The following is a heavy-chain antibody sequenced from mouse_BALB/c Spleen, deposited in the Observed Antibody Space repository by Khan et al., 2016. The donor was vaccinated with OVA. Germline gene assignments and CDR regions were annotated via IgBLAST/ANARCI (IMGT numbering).Heavy chain of an antibody. J-gene: IGHJ3*01. CDR3: TRLAYYYGSEGFAN. Sequence: EVELVESGGDLVKPGGSLKLSCAASGFTFSTYGMSWVRRTPDKRLEWVATVSTGGSYTYYPDSVKGRFTISRDHAKNTLYLQMSGLKYEDTAMFYCTRLAYYYGSEGFANWGQGTLVTVSA. V-gene: IGHV5-6*01. CDR1: GFTFSTYG. D-gene: IGHD1-1*01. CDR2: VSTGGSYT.